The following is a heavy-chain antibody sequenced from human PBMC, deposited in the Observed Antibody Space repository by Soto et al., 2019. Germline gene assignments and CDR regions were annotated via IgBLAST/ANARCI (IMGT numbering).Heavy chain of an antibody. CDR3: ARYRVYYSDNSGYYNCDY. D-gene: IGHD3-22*01. V-gene: IGHV3-30-3*01. CDR2: VSYDGSKQ. CDR1: GFTFSNYA. Sequence: QVQLVESGGGVVQPGRSLRVSCAASGFTFSNYAMHWVRQAPGKGLEWVAVVSYDGSKQFYADSVEGRFTISRDSSKITLYLQMDNLRDEDTAVYYCARYRVYYSDNSGYYNCDYWGQGTLVTVSS. J-gene: IGHJ4*02.